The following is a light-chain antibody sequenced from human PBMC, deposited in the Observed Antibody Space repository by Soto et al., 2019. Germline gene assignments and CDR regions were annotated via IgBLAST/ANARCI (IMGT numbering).Light chain of an antibody. CDR2: KNN. J-gene: IGLJ3*02. Sequence: QSGLTQPPSVSGAPGQTITMSCTGSGSNVGASYDVHWYQALPGAGPRLLIYKNNNRPSGVPDRFSGSKSGTSASLAITGLRAEDEADYYCQSYDNILSGPLFGGGTQLTVL. CDR3: QSYDNILSGPL. V-gene: IGLV1-40*01. CDR1: GSNVGASYD.